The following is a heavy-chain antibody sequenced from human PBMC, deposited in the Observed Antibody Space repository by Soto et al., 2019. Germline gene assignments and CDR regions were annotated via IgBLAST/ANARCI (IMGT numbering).Heavy chain of an antibody. Sequence: AGGSLRLSCAASGFTFSSYAMHWVRQAPGKGLEWVAVIAYDGRNKYYADSVKGRFTISRDNSKNTLYLQMNSLRIEDTAVYYCASPPQNTYCSSTSCYENWFDPWGQGTLVTVSS. J-gene: IGHJ5*02. CDR2: IAYDGRNK. CDR3: ASPPQNTYCSSTSCYENWFDP. V-gene: IGHV3-30*04. CDR1: GFTFSSYA. D-gene: IGHD2-2*01.